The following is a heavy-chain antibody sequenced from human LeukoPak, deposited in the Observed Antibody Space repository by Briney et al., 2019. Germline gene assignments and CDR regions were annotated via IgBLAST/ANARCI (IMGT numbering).Heavy chain of an antibody. CDR3: ARDGYYYYYMDV. J-gene: IGHJ6*03. Sequence: ASVKVSCKASGYTFTSYGISWVRQAPGQELEWMGWISAYNGNTNYAQKLQGRVTMTTDTSASTAYMELRSLRSDDTAVYYCARDGYYYYYMDVWGKGTTVTVSS. CDR1: GYTFTSYG. CDR2: ISAYNGNT. V-gene: IGHV1-18*01.